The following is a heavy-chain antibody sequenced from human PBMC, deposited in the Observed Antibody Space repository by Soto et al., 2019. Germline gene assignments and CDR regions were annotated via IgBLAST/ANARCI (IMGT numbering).Heavy chain of an antibody. Sequence: PGGSLRLSCASSGFTFSRYSMHWVRQAPGKGLEWVAAISYDETNESYADSVKGRFTISRDISKNTMFLQMNSLRPEDTAVYFCSRAPFDRSGYFAYWGLGTLVTVSS. J-gene: IGHJ4*02. CDR3: SRAPFDRSGYFAY. D-gene: IGHD3-22*01. CDR2: ISYDETNE. CDR1: GFTFSRYS. V-gene: IGHV3-30-3*01.